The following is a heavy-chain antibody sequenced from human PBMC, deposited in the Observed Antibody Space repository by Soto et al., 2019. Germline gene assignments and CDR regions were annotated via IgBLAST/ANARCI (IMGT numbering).Heavy chain of an antibody. J-gene: IGHJ4*02. CDR1: GFTFNNND. Sequence: EVRLLESGGGLVQPGGYLRLSCAASGFTFNNNDMIWVRQAPGKGLEWGSGSRFSSGATYYTDFVKGRFTISGDYSKNTLYLEMNSLRVEDTAVYYCARNGGGLAYWGQGTLVTVSS. CDR3: ARNGGGLAY. D-gene: IGHD3-16*01. V-gene: IGHV3-23*01. CDR2: SRFSSGAT.